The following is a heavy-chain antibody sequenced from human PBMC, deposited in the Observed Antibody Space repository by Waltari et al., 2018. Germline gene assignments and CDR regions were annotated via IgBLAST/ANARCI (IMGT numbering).Heavy chain of an antibody. CDR3: ASGFGVVISVDY. J-gene: IGHJ4*02. CDR1: GGSISSSSYY. CDR2: IHYSGST. V-gene: IGHV4-39*07. D-gene: IGHD3-3*01. Sequence: QLQLQESGPGLVKPSETLSLTCTVSGGSISSSSYYWGWIRQPHGKGLEWIGSIHYSGSTYDNPSLNSRVTISVDTSKNQFSLKLSSVTAADTAVYYCASGFGVVISVDYWGQGTLVTVAS.